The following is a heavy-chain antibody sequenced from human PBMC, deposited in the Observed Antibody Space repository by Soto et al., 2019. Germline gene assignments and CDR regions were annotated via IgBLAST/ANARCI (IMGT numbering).Heavy chain of an antibody. CDR2: ISGSGGST. CDR1: GFTFSSYA. Sequence: GGSLRLSCAASGFTFSSYAMSWVRQAPGKGLEWVSAISGSGGSTYYADSVKGRFTISRDNSKNTLYLQMNSLRAEDTAVYYCAKSGTLTGKWELQGAYFDYWGQGTLVTVSS. CDR3: AKSGTLTGKWELQGAYFDY. J-gene: IGHJ4*02. V-gene: IGHV3-23*01. D-gene: IGHD1-26*01.